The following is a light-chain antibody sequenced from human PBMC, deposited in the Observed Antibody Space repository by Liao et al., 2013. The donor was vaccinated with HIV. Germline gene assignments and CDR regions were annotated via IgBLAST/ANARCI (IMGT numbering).Light chain of an antibody. Sequence: SYDLTQPPSLSVSPGQTASITCSGDDLGNKFVCWFQQKPGQSPILVMYENNQRPSGIPERFSGSNSGNTATLTISGTQAMDEADYYCQAWDSTTTAYVFGSGTKVTVL. CDR3: QAWDSTTTAYV. J-gene: IGLJ1*01. V-gene: IGLV3-1*01. CDR1: DLGNKF. CDR2: ENN.